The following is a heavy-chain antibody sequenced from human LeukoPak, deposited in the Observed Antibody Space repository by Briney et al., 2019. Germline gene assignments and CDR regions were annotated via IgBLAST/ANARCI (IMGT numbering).Heavy chain of an antibody. CDR3: ARHYYDSSGITLKGRNRFDY. CDR2: INHSGST. J-gene: IGHJ4*02. D-gene: IGHD3-22*01. V-gene: IGHV4-34*01. CDR1: GGSFSGYY. Sequence: SETLSLTCAVYGGSFSGYYWSWIRQPPGKGLEWIGEINHSGSTNYNPSLKSRVTISVDTSKNQFSLKLSSVTGAETAVYYCARHYYDSSGITLKGRNRFDYWGQGTLVTVSS.